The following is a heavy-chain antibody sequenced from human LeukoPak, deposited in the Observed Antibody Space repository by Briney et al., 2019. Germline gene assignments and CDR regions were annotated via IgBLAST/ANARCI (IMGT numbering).Heavy chain of an antibody. CDR2: ISAYNGNT. Sequence: GASVKVSCKASGYTFTSYGISWVRQAPGQELEWMGWISAYNGNTNYAQKLQGRVTMTTDTSTSTAYMELRSLRSDDTAVYYCASHAGTGTTGYFDYWGQGTLVTVSS. J-gene: IGHJ4*02. CDR1: GYTFTSYG. CDR3: ASHAGTGTTGYFDY. D-gene: IGHD1-1*01. V-gene: IGHV1-18*01.